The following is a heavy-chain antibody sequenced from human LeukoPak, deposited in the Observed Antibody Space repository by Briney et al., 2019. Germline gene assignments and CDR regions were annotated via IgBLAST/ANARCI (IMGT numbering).Heavy chain of an antibody. J-gene: IGHJ6*02. CDR1: GGSFSTNY. D-gene: IGHD6-19*01. CDR2: IHQSGST. CDR3: SREQYTSGGSGWFGMDV. V-gene: IGHV4-59*12. Sequence: SETLSLTCSVSGGSFSTNYWTWTRQPPGKGLEWIGFIHQSGSTEYNPSLKSRVTMSLDTSRNQFSLKMSTVTAADTAVYYCSREQYTSGGSGWFGMDVWGQGTTVTVSS.